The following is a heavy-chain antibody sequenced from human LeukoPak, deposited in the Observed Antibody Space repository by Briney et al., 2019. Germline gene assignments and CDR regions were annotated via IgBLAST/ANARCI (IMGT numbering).Heavy chain of an antibody. CDR2: ISGGGGNI. V-gene: IGHV3-23*01. D-gene: IGHD3-3*01. Sequence: GGSLRLSCAASGFTFSTSAMNWVRQAPGKGLQWVSLISGGGGNIYYSDSVKGRFTISRDNSDKTLYLQMNSLRAEDTAVYYCTRDQAVFGDPLDYWGQGTLVTVSS. CDR3: TRDQAVFGDPLDY. CDR1: GFTFSTSA. J-gene: IGHJ4*02.